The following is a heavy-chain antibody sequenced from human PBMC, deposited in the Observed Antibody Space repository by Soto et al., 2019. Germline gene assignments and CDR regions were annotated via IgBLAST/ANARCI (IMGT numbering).Heavy chain of an antibody. CDR1: GFSFNDYA. J-gene: IGHJ4*02. CDR3: SRGTYYPQSSGLHADY. Sequence: GSLILACSTSGFSFNDYAMYWVRQAPGQGLEWVAIISSDGHHQFYLDNLRGRFTVSRDNSKNTLYLQMNSLRPEDTAVYYCSRGTYYPQSSGLHADYWGPGTVVTVYS. D-gene: IGHD3-22*01. V-gene: IGHV3-30*03. CDR2: ISSDGHHQ.